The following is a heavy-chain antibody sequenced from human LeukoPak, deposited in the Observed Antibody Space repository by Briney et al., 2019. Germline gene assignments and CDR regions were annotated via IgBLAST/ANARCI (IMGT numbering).Heavy chain of an antibody. CDR2: ISSSGSTI. D-gene: IGHD5-24*01. Sequence: GGALRLSCAASGFTFSSYEMNWGRQAPGKGVEWVSYISSSGSTIYYAGSVKGRFTISRDNSKNTLYLQINSLRAEDTAVYFCARDDRWLQFNNWGQGTLVTVSS. CDR1: GFTFSSYE. J-gene: IGHJ4*02. CDR3: ARDDRWLQFNN. V-gene: IGHV3-48*03.